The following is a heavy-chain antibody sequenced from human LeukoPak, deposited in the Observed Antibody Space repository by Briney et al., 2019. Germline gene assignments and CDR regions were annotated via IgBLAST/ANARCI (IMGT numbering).Heavy chain of an antibody. CDR2: IYPGDSDT. Sequence: GESLKISCKGSGYSFTSYWIGWVRQMPGKGLEWMGIIYPGDSDTRYSPSFQGQVTISADKSISTAYLQWSSLKASDTAMYYCARQVEYSSSSGGYYYYYNMDVWAKGPRSPSP. J-gene: IGHJ6*03. CDR3: ARQVEYSSSSGGYYYYYNMDV. V-gene: IGHV5-51*01. D-gene: IGHD6-6*01. CDR1: GYSFTSYW.